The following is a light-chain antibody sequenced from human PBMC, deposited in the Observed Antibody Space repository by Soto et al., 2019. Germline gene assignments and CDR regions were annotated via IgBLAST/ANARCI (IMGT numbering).Light chain of an antibody. CDR2: DAS. CDR1: QSVSSS. CDR3: QHRSNWPT. V-gene: IGKV3-11*01. J-gene: IGKJ2*01. Sequence: EIVLTQSPATLSLSPGERATLSCRASQSVSSSLAWYQQKPGQAPRLLIYDASNRATGIPARFSGSGSGTDFTLPISGLEPEDFAVYYCQHRSNWPTFGQGTKLEIK.